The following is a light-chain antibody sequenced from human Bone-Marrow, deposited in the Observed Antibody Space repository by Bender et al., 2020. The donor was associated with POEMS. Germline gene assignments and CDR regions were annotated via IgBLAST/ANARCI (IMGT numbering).Light chain of an antibody. V-gene: IGLV1-44*01. CDR1: SSKFGSYP. CDR2: NNS. Sequence: QSVLTQPPSASGTPGQGVTISCSGSSSKFGSYPVNWYQQLPGAAPELVIFNNSQRPSGVPDRFSGSNSGTSASLAISGLLSDDEADFYCATWDDSLNGWVFGGGTKLTVL. J-gene: IGLJ3*02. CDR3: ATWDDSLNGWV.